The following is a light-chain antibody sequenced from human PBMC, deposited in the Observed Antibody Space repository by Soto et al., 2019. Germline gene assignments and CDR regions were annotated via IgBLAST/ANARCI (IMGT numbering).Light chain of an antibody. CDR2: GAS. V-gene: IGKV3-15*01. J-gene: IGKJ1*01. Sequence: EIVMTQSPATLSVSPGERATLSCRASQGIKDYLAWFQQKPGQAPRLLIYGASTRATAIPDRFSGSGSGTEFTLSISSLQSEDFAVYYCQQYNTWPRTFGQGTKVETK. CDR1: QGIKDY. CDR3: QQYNTWPRT.